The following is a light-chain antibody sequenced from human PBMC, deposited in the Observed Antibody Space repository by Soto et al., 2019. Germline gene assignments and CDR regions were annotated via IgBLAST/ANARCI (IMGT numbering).Light chain of an antibody. Sequence: QPVLTQSPSASASLGASVKLTCTLSGGHNTYSIAWHQQQPEKGPRFLMKLKSDGSHNRGDGIPDRFSGSSSGAERYLTISSLQSEDEADYYCQTWATGIQVFGGGTQLTVL. J-gene: IGLJ2*01. CDR1: GGHNTYS. CDR2: LKSDGSH. V-gene: IGLV4-69*01. CDR3: QTWATGIQV.